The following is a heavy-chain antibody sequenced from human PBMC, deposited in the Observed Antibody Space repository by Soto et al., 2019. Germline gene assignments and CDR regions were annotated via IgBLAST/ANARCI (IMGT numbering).Heavy chain of an antibody. CDR3: ESVKVVTATDF. Sequence: PGGSLRLSCAASGFTFSSCSMNWVRQAPGKGLEWVSYISSSSSTIYYADSVKGRFTISRDNAKNSLYLQMHSLRDGDTAVYYCESVKVVTATDFWGQGTLVTVSS. V-gene: IGHV3-48*02. CDR1: GFTFSSCS. J-gene: IGHJ4*02. CDR2: ISSSSSTI. D-gene: IGHD2-21*02.